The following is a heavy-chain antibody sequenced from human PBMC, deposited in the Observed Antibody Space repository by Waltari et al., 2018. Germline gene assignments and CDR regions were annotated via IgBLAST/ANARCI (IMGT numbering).Heavy chain of an antibody. D-gene: IGHD6-13*01. J-gene: IGHJ4*02. V-gene: IGHV3-21*02. Sequence: EVQLVESGGGLVKPGGSLRLSCAASGFTFSTYSMHWVRQAPGKGLEWVSSIGSSDSNIYYAGSVKGRFTISRDNAKNSLYLQMNSLRVEDTAVYYCARQRGPIAAATTDFWGQGTLVTVSS. CDR1: GFTFSTYS. CDR3: ARQRGPIAAATTDF. CDR2: IGSSDSNI.